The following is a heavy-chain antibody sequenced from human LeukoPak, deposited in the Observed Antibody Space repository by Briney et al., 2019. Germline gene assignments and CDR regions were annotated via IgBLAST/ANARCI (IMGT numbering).Heavy chain of an antibody. J-gene: IGHJ4*02. V-gene: IGHV3-30*03. CDR1: GFTFSSYG. CDR3: ARKGLPDY. D-gene: IGHD2-21*02. CDR2: ISYDGSNK. Sequence: GGSLRLSCAASGFTFSSYGMHWVRQAPGKGLEWVAVISYDGSNKYYADSVKGRFTISRDNSKNTLYLQMNSLRAEDTAVYYCARKGLPDYWGQGTMVTVSS.